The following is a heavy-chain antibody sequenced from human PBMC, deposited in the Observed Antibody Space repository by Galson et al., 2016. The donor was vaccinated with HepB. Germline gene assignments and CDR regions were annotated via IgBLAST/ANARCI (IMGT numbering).Heavy chain of an antibody. CDR3: AHKKEGGSGWYYDY. CDR2: IYWDDNK. D-gene: IGHD6-19*01. J-gene: IGHJ4*02. Sequence: PALVKPTQTLTLTCTFSGFSLSTSTVGVGWIRQPPGKALEWVALIYWDDNKRYSPSLKSRLTITKDTSKNQVVLTMTSMDPVDTATYYCAHKKEGGSGWYYDYWGQGTLVTVSS. CDR1: GFSLSTSTVG. V-gene: IGHV2-5*02.